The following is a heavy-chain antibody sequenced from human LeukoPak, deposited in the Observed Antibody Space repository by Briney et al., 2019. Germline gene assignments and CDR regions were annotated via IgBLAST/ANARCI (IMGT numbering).Heavy chain of an antibody. CDR2: INSDGSST. D-gene: IGHD6-13*01. CDR3: ARGYSSSWYFPFDY. J-gene: IGHJ4*02. Sequence: PGGSLRLSCAASGFTFSSYWMHWVRQAPGKGLVWVSRINSDGSSTSYADSVKGRFTISRDNAKNTLYLQMNSLRAEDTAVYYCARGYSSSWYFPFDYWGQGTLVTVSS. V-gene: IGHV3-74*01. CDR1: GFTFSSYW.